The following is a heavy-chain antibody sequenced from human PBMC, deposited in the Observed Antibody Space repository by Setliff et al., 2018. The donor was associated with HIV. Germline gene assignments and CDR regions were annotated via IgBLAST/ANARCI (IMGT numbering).Heavy chain of an antibody. D-gene: IGHD5-12*01. V-gene: IGHV3-74*03. J-gene: IGHJ6*02. CDR3: ARGSGYDKGAYHYYYGMDV. Sequence: GGSLRLSCAASGFTFSSYWMHWVRQVPGKGLVWVSRINSDGSSTTYADFVKGRFTISRDNAKRSLYLQMNSLRAEDTAVYYCARGSGYDKGAYHYYYGMDVWGQGTTVTVS. CDR1: GFTFSSYW. CDR2: INSDGSST.